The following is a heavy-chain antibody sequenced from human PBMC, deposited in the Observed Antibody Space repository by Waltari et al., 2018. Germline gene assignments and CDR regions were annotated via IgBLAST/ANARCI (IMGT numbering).Heavy chain of an antibody. J-gene: IGHJ4*02. CDR2: IIPVLGIA. D-gene: IGHD3-10*01. CDR3: ARDPLGITMVQGEHFDY. V-gene: IGHV1-69*10. Sequence: QFQLVQSWAEVKKPGSSVKVSCKASGGTFSSYAIRWVRAAPGQGLEGLGGIIPVLGIANYAQKFQGRVTITADKSTSTAYMELSSLRSEDTAVYYCARDPLGITMVQGEHFDYWGQGTLVTVSS. CDR1: GGTFSSYA.